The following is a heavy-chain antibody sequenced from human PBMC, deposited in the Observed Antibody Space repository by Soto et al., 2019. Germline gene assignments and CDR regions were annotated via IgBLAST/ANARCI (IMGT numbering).Heavy chain of an antibody. CDR1: GYTFTSYD. Sequence: GASVKVSCKASGYTFTSYDINWVRQATGQGLEWMGWMNPNSGNTGYAQKFQGRVTMTRNTSISTAYMELSSLRSEDTAVYYCARGSQWLAYNWFDPWGQGTLVTVSS. V-gene: IGHV1-8*01. D-gene: IGHD6-19*01. CDR2: MNPNSGNT. J-gene: IGHJ5*02. CDR3: ARGSQWLAYNWFDP.